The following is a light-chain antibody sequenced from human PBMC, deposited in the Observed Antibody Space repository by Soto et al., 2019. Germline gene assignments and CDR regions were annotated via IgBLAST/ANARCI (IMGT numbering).Light chain of an antibody. V-gene: IGLV2-14*01. CDR3: SSYTSSSTLYV. Sequence: QSALTQPASVSGSPGQSTTISCTGTSSDVGGYNYVSWYQQHPGKAPKLMIYDVSNRPSGVSNRFSGSKSGNMASLTISGLQAEDEADYYCSSYTSSSTLYVFGTGTKLTVL. CDR2: DVS. CDR1: SSDVGGYNY. J-gene: IGLJ1*01.